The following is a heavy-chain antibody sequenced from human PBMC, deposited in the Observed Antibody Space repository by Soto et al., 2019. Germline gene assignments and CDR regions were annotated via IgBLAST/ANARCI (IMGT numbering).Heavy chain of an antibody. CDR2: IYTGGNT. CDR1: GFTVSSSNY. J-gene: IGHJ4*02. CDR3: HGYGY. Sequence: EVQLVESGGGLIQPGGSLRLSCVVSGFTVSSSNYMSWVRQAPGQGLEWVSVIYTGGNTYYADSVKGRFTISRDNSKNTLYLQMNSLRAEDTAVYYCHGYGYWGQGTLVTVSS. V-gene: IGHV3-53*01. D-gene: IGHD5-12*01.